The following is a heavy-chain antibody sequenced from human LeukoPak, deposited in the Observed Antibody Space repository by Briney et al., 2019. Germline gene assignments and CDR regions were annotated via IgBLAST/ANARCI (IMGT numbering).Heavy chain of an antibody. D-gene: IGHD3-22*01. CDR3: ARGMNYYDSSGYSSRWFDP. V-gene: IGHV3-33*01. Sequence: GGSLRLSCAASGFSFSGYGMHWVRQAPGKGLDWVAVIWYDGSNKNYADSVKGRFTISRDNSKNTLYLLMDSLRAEDTGVYYCARGMNYYDSSGYSSRWFDPWGQGILVTVSS. J-gene: IGHJ5*02. CDR1: GFSFSGYG. CDR2: IWYDGSNK.